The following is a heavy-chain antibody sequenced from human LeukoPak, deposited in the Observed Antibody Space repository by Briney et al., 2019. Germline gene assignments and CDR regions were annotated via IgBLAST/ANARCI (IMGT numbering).Heavy chain of an antibody. V-gene: IGHV3-48*02. CDR2: IRGTSSTI. Sequence: GGSLRLSCTASGFTFSSYSMSWVRQAPGKGLEWISYIRGTSSTIYYADSVKGRFTISRDNAKNSLYLQMNSLRDEDTAVYYCARTITMFRGVIISLVAFGIWGQGTMVTVSS. D-gene: IGHD3-10*01. CDR1: GFTFSSYS. CDR3: ARTITMFRGVIISLVAFGI. J-gene: IGHJ3*02.